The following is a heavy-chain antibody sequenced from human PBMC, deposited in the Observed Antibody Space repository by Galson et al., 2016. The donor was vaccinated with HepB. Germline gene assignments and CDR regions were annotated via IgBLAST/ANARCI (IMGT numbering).Heavy chain of an antibody. CDR1: GFTFDDHY. D-gene: IGHD3/OR15-3a*01. J-gene: IGHJ6*03. V-gene: IGHV3-11*06. CDR2: ISNSGRYT. CDR3: ARCQDWSHNYYKYMDV. Sequence: SLRLSCAVSGFTFDDHYMTWIRQAPGKGLEWVSYISNSGRYTNYADSVKGRFTISRDNTKNFLYLQMNSLRAGDTAVYYCARCQDWSHNYYKYMDVWGKGTTVTVSS.